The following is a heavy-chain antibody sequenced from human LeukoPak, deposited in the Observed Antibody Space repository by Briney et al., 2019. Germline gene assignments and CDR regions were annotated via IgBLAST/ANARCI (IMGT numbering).Heavy chain of an antibody. CDR2: IYHSGST. CDR3: ARDPRAVVTPTDVGY. D-gene: IGHD4-23*01. V-gene: IGHV4-38-2*02. CDR1: NSSIGSGYF. Sequence: ASETLSLTCTVSNSSIGSGYFWGWIRQPPGKGLEWIATIYHSGSTYYNPSLKSRVTISMQKSKSQFSLRLTSVTAADTAVYYCARDPRAVVTPTDVGYWGQGILVTVSS. J-gene: IGHJ4*02.